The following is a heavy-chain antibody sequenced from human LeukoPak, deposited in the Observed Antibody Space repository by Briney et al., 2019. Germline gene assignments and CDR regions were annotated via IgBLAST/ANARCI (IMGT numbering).Heavy chain of an antibody. J-gene: IGHJ6*02. D-gene: IGHD3-22*01. Sequence: TSETLSLTCTVSGGSISSGGYSWSWIRQHPGKGLEWIGEINHSGSTNYNPSLKSRVTISVDTSKNQFSLKLSSVTAADTAVYYCARGEFVVSNGMDVWGQGTTVTVSS. V-gene: IGHV4-30-2*01. CDR3: ARGEFVVSNGMDV. CDR1: GGSISSGGYS. CDR2: INHSGST.